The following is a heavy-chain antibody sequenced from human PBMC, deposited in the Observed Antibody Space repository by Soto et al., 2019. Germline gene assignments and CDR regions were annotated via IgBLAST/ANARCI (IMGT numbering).Heavy chain of an antibody. Sequence: QVQLQESGPGLVKPSQTLSLTCTVAGGSINSGGYCWSWIRQHPGKGLDWIGCISYDGSTSYNPSLKSRVTISVDTSKNQFSLTLTSVTAADTAVYYCSRGILVWGQGALITVSS. D-gene: IGHD5-18*01. CDR1: GGSINSGGYC. J-gene: IGHJ4*02. CDR3: SRGILV. V-gene: IGHV4-31*03. CDR2: ISYDGST.